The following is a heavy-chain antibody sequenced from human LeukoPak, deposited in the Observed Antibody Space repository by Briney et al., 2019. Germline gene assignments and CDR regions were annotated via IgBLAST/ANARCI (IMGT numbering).Heavy chain of an antibody. D-gene: IGHD2-2*03. CDR1: GFTVSSNY. CDR2: IYSGGST. V-gene: IGHV3-66*01. Sequence: PGGSLRLSCAASGFTVSSNYMSWVRQAPGKGLEWVSVIYSGGSTYYADSVKGRFTISRDNSKNTLYLQMNSLRAEDTAVYYCARVDAYDAFDIWGQGTMVTVSS. J-gene: IGHJ3*02. CDR3: ARVDAYDAFDI.